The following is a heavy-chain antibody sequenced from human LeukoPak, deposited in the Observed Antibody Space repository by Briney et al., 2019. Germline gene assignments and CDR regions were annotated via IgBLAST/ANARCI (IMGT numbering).Heavy chain of an antibody. V-gene: IGHV4-39*01. J-gene: IGHJ4*02. CDR3: ASLKDHGGPSWDDY. D-gene: IGHD4-23*01. CDR1: GGSISSSSYY. Sequence: SETLSLTCTVSGGSISSSSYYWGWIRQPPGKGLEWIGSIYYSGSTYYNPSLKSRVTISVDTSKNQFSLKLSSVTAADTAVYYCASLKDHGGPSWDDYWGQGTLVTVSS. CDR2: IYYSGST.